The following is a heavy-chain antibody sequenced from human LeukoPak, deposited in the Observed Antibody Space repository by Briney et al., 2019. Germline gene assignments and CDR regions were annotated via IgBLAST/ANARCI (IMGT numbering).Heavy chain of an antibody. CDR2: INHSGST. CDR1: GGSFSGYY. J-gene: IGHJ5*02. Sequence: SETLSLTCAVYGGSFSGYYWSWIRQPPGKGLEWIGEINHSGSTNYNPSLKSRVTISVDTSKNQFSLKLSSVTAADTAVYYCARGLPNVRNYYGSGSRNWFDPWGQGTLVTVSS. D-gene: IGHD3-10*01. V-gene: IGHV4-34*01. CDR3: ARGLPNVRNYYGSGSRNWFDP.